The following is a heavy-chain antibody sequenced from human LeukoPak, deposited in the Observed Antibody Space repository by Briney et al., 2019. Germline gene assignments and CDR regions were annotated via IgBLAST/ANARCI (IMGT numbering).Heavy chain of an antibody. Sequence: GGSLRLSCEGSGFTFSGYYMSWIRQAPGKGLEWVSYINPSGSTIYYADSVKGRFTISRDNAKKSLDLQTYSLRAEDTAVYYCAGVRGSGFCSGSSCAKDPGYYYYMDVWGKGTTVTVSS. J-gene: IGHJ6*03. D-gene: IGHD2-2*01. V-gene: IGHV3-11*01. CDR2: INPSGSTI. CDR1: GFTFSGYY. CDR3: AGVRGSGFCSGSSCAKDPGYYYYMDV.